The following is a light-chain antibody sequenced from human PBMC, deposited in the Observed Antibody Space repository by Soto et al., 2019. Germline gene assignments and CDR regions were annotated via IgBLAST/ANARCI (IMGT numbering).Light chain of an antibody. CDR1: QSVSSK. J-gene: IGKJ4*01. CDR3: QQYNVWPLT. CDR2: VAS. V-gene: IGKV3-15*01. Sequence: EIVMTQSPATLSVSPVERAPLSCRASQSVSSKLAWYQQKPGQTPKLLIYVASTRATGIPARFSGSGSGTEFTLNISSLQSEDFAVYYCQQYNVWPLTFGGGTKVEFK.